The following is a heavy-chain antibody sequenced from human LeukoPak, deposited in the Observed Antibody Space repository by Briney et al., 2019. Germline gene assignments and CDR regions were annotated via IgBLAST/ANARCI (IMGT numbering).Heavy chain of an antibody. D-gene: IGHD5/OR15-5a*01. CDR1: GFSFSSYE. CDR3: ARSVNLNAFDI. CDR2: IRSTGSTV. J-gene: IGHJ3*02. Sequence: PGGSLRLSCAAPGFSFSSYEMNWVRQAPGKGLQWVSYIRSTGSTVYYAGSVKGRFTISRDNAKNSLYLQMNSLRAEDTAVYYCARSVNLNAFDIWGQGTMVTVSS. V-gene: IGHV3-48*03.